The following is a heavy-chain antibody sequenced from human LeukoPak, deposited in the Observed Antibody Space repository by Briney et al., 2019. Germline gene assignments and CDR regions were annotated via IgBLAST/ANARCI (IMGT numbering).Heavy chain of an antibody. CDR3: AKGGTYYYDSSGYYYPSFDY. CDR2: ISGSGGST. CDR1: GFTFSSYA. V-gene: IGHV3-23*01. J-gene: IGHJ4*02. Sequence: GGSLRLSCAASGFTFSSYAMSWVRQAPGKGLEWVSAISGSGGSTYYADSVKGRFTISRDNSKNTLYLQMNSLRAEDTALYYCAKGGTYYYDSSGYYYPSFDYWGQGTLVTVSS. D-gene: IGHD3-22*01.